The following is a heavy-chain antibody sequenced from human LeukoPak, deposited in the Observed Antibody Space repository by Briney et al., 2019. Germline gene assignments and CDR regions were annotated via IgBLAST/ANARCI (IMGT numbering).Heavy chain of an antibody. CDR3: ARGSYCSGGSCYYLDY. J-gene: IGHJ4*02. CDR1: GFTFSSYG. D-gene: IGHD2-15*01. Sequence: PGRSLRLSCAASGFTFSSYGMHWVRQAPGKGLEWVAVIRYDGSNKYYADSVKGRFTISRDNSKNTLYLQMNSLRAEDTAVYYCARGSYCSGGSCYYLDYWGQGTLVTVSS. V-gene: IGHV3-33*01. CDR2: IRYDGSNK.